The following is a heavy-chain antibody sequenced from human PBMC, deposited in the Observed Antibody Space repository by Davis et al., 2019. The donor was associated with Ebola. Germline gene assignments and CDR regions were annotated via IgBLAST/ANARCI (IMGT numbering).Heavy chain of an antibody. CDR1: GFTFTSYA. CDR2: ISSRGTNI. V-gene: IGHV3-48*02. J-gene: IGHJ4*02. Sequence: GGSLRLSCAASGFTFTSYAMDWVRQAPGKGLEWVSYISSRGTNIYYADSVKGRFTISRDIAKNSLYLQMSSLRDEDTAVYYCARGSENWNYVDYWGQGTLVTVSS. D-gene: IGHD1-1*01. CDR3: ARGSENWNYVDY.